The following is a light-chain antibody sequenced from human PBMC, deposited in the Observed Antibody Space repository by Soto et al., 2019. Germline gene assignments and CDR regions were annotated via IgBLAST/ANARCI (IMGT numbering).Light chain of an antibody. CDR3: SSFTTSNTLL. V-gene: IGLV2-14*01. J-gene: IGLJ2*01. CDR1: SSDVGVYNF. Sequence: SALTQPASVSGSPGQSITISCTGTSSDVGVYNFVSWYQHHPGKAPKLIIYEVTNRPSGVSDRFSASKSGNTASLTISGLQPEDEADYYCSSFTTSNTLLFGGGTKLTVL. CDR2: EVT.